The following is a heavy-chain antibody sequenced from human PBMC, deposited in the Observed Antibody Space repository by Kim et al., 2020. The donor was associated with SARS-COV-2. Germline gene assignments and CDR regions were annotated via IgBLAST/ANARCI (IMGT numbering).Heavy chain of an antibody. Sequence: SETLSLTCTVSSDSITRTSYYWAWIRQPTGKDLQWMGSIYYSGSTYYNPSLKSRLTISVDTSKNQFSLNLNSVTAADTALYYCARLGSSSWYFDSWGEGTLVTVCS. J-gene: IGHJ4*02. CDR3: ARLGSSSWYFDS. CDR1: SDSITRTSYY. CDR2: IYYSGST. V-gene: IGHV4-39*01. D-gene: IGHD6-13*01.